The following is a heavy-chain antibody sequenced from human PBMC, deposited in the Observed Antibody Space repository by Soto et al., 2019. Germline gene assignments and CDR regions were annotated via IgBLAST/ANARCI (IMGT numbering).Heavy chain of an antibody. CDR2: INPNSGGT. Sequence: ASVKVSCKASGYTFTGYYMHWVRQAPGQGLEWTGWINPNSGGTNYAQKFQGRVTMTRDTSISTAYMELSRLRSDDTAVYYCAREELGYCSGGSCYFSDWFDPWGQGTLVTVSS. V-gene: IGHV1-2*02. D-gene: IGHD2-15*01. CDR1: GYTFTGYY. J-gene: IGHJ5*02. CDR3: AREELGYCSGGSCYFSDWFDP.